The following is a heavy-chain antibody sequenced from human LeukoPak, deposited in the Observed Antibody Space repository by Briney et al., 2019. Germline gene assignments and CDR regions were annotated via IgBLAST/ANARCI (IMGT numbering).Heavy chain of an antibody. CDR1: GGSISSYY. J-gene: IGHJ4*02. CDR3: ARDASSGWFTIFDY. CDR2: IYTSGST. Sequence: KPSETLSLTCTVSGGSISSYYWSWIRQPAGKGLEWIGRIYTSGSTNYNPSLKSRVTMSVDTSKNQFSLKLSSVTAADTAVYYCARDASSGWFTIFDYWGQGTLVTVSS. D-gene: IGHD6-19*01. V-gene: IGHV4-4*07.